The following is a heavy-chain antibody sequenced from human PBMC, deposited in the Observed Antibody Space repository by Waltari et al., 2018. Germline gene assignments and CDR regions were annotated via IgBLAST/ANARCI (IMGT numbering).Heavy chain of an antibody. J-gene: IGHJ4*02. CDR3: ARKAAAGRFDY. Sequence: QLQLQESGPGLVKPSETLSLTCTVSGGSISSSSYYWGWIRQPPGKGPEWIGSIYYSGSTYYNPSLKSRVTISVDTSKNQFSLKLSSVTAADTAVYYCARKAAAGRFDYWGQGTLVTVSS. V-gene: IGHV4-39*07. D-gene: IGHD6-13*01. CDR2: IYYSGST. CDR1: GGSISSSSYY.